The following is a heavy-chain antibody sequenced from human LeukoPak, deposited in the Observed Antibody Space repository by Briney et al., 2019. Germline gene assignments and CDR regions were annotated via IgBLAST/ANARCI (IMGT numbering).Heavy chain of an antibody. CDR1: GFTFSSYS. V-gene: IGHV3-48*04. CDR2: ISSSSSTI. Sequence: PGGSLRLSCAASGFTFSSYSMNWVRQAPGKGLEWVSYISSSSSTIYYADSVKGRFTISRDNAKNSLYLQMNSLRAEDTAVYYCARVGGYSYGEGRYYFDYWGQGTLVTVSS. J-gene: IGHJ4*02. D-gene: IGHD5-18*01. CDR3: ARVGGYSYGEGRYYFDY.